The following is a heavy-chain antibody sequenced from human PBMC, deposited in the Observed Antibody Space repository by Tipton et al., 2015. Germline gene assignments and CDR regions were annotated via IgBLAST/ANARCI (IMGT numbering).Heavy chain of an antibody. CDR1: GFTFSSSA. Sequence: SLRLSCAVSGFTFSSSAMSWVRQAPRKGLEWVSAISVSGGSTYYADSVKGRFTISRDNSKNTLYLQMNSLRAEDTAVYYCANSDWNPDYFDYWGQGTLVTVSS. J-gene: IGHJ4*02. V-gene: IGHV3-23*01. CDR3: ANSDWNPDYFDY. D-gene: IGHD1-1*01. CDR2: ISVSGGST.